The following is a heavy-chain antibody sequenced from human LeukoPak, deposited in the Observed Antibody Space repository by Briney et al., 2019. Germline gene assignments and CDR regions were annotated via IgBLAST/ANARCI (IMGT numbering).Heavy chain of an antibody. CDR1: GGSFSGYY. Sequence: SETLSLTCAVYGGSFSGYYWSWIRQPPGKGLEWIGEINHSGSTNYNPSLKSRVTISVDTSKNQFSLKLSSVTAADTAVYYCAREFYYYDSSGYYGGWFDPWGQGTLVTVSS. D-gene: IGHD3-22*01. V-gene: IGHV4-34*01. CDR2: INHSGST. CDR3: AREFYYYDSSGYYGGWFDP. J-gene: IGHJ5*02.